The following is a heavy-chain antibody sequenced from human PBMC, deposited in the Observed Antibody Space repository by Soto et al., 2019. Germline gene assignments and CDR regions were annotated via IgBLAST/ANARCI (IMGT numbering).Heavy chain of an antibody. D-gene: IGHD2-8*01. V-gene: IGHV1-69*13. J-gene: IGHJ6*02. CDR2: IIPIFGTA. CDR3: LSIVLMVYAPNSLSYGMDV. Sequence: SVKVSCKASGGTFSSYAISWVRQAPGQGLEWMGGIIPIFGTANYAQKFQGRVTITANESTSTAYMELSSLSSEDTAVFYCLSIVLMVYAPNSLSYGMDVWGQGTTVTVSS. CDR1: GGTFSSYA.